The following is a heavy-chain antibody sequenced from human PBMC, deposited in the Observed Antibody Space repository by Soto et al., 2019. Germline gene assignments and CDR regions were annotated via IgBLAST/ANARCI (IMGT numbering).Heavy chain of an antibody. D-gene: IGHD1-7*01. CDR2: IYYSGST. CDR1: GGSISSYY. Sequence: QVQLQESSPGLVKPSETLSLTCTVSGGSISSYYWSWIRQPPGKGLEWIGYIYYSGSTNYNPSLKSRVTISVDTSKNQFSLKLSSVTAADTAVYYCARQVTSGTSLYYFDYWGQGTLVTVSS. CDR3: ARQVTSGTSLYYFDY. V-gene: IGHV4-59*01. J-gene: IGHJ4*02.